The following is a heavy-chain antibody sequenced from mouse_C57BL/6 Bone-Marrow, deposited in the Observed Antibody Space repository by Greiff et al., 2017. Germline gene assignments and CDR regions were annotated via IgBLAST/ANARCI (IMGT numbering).Heavy chain of an antibody. D-gene: IGHD1-1*01. J-gene: IGHJ2*01. CDR1: GFNIKDDY. CDR2: IDPENGDT. Sequence: VQLQQSGAELERPGASVKLSCTASGFNIKDDYMHWVKQRPEQGLEWIGWIDPENGDTEYASKFQGKATITADTSSNTAYLQLSSLTSEDTAVYYCTVTTVVATRGYWGQGTTLTVSS. V-gene: IGHV14-4*01. CDR3: TVTTVVATRGY.